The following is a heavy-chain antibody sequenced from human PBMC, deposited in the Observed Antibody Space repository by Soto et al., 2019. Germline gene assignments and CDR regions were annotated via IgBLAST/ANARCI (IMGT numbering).Heavy chain of an antibody. J-gene: IGHJ3*02. D-gene: IGHD3-9*01. CDR2: IVVGSGNT. V-gene: IGHV1-58*02. CDR1: GFTFTSSA. CDR3: AADEKTYYDILTGYYRGDAFDI. Sequence: GASVKVSCKASGFTFTSSAMQWVRQARGQRLEWIGWIVVGSGNTKYAQKFQERVTITRDMSTSTAYMELSSLRSEDTAVYYCAADEKTYYDILTGYYRGDAFDIWGQGTMVTVSS.